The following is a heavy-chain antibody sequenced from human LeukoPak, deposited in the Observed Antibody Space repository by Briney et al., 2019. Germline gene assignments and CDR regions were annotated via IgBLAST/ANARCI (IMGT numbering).Heavy chain of an antibody. J-gene: IGHJ5*02. D-gene: IGHD2-2*01. CDR3: ARKASWGWFDP. CDR2: IYHSGST. CDR1: GGSISSGGYS. Sequence: PSETLSLTCAVSGGSISSGGYSWSWIRQPPGKGLEWIGYIYHSGSTYYNPSLKSRVTISVDTSKNQFSLKLSSVTAADTAVYYCARKASWGWFDPWGQGTLVTVSS. V-gene: IGHV4-30-2*05.